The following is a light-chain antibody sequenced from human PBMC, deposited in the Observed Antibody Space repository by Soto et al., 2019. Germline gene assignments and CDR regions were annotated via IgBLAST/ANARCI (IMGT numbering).Light chain of an antibody. V-gene: IGKV3-15*01. Sequence: EIVLTQSPATLSLSPGERATLSCRASQSVSTYLAWYQQIPGQAPRLLIFGASIRATGIPARFSGSGSGTEFTLTISSLQSEDFALYYCQVYNNWPPGLTFGGGTKVDIK. CDR2: GAS. CDR3: QVYNNWPPGLT. J-gene: IGKJ4*01. CDR1: QSVSTY.